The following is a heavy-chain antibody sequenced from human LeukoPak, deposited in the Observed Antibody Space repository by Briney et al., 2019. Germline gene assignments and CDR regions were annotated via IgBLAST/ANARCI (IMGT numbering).Heavy chain of an antibody. D-gene: IGHD5-24*01. Sequence: SETLSLTCAVYGGSFSGYYWSWIRQPPGKGLEWIGEINHSGSTNYNPSLRSRLTISVDTSKNQFSLNLSSVTAADTAVYYCARLDGYNQIFDYWGQGALVTVSS. V-gene: IGHV4-34*01. J-gene: IGHJ4*02. CDR2: INHSGST. CDR3: ARLDGYNQIFDY. CDR1: GGSFSGYY.